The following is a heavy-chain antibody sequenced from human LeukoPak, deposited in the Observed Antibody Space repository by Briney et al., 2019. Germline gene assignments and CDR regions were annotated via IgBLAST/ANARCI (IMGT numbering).Heavy chain of an antibody. CDR1: GFTFSSYG. V-gene: IGHV3-30*02. CDR2: IRYDGSNK. CDR3: ATRRSTAMVNYYMDV. D-gene: IGHD5-18*01. J-gene: IGHJ6*03. Sequence: HPGGSLRLSCAASGFTFSSYGMHWVRQAPGKGLEWVAFIRYDGSNKYYADSVKGRFTISRDNSKNTLYLQMNSLRAEDTAVYYCATRRSTAMVNYYMDVWGKGTTVTISS.